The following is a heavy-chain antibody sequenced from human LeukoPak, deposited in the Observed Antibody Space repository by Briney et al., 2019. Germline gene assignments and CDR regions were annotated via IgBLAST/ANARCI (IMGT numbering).Heavy chain of an antibody. CDR1: GFTFSSYG. D-gene: IGHD3-9*01. Sequence: GRSLRLSCAASGFTFSSYGMHWVRQAPGKGLEWVAVIWYDGTNTYYADSVKGRFTISRDNSKNTLYLQMNSLRAEDTAVYYCTSDQRYAFDYWGQGILVTVSS. CDR3: TSDQRYAFDY. J-gene: IGHJ4*02. CDR2: IWYDGTNT. V-gene: IGHV3-33*01.